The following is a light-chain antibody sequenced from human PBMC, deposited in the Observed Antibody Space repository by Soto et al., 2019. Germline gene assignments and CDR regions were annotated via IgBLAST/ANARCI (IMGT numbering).Light chain of an antibody. CDR2: GAS. CDR3: QNYHSWRTAWT. Sequence: EIVMTQTPATLSVSPGEIATLSCRASQSVMNNLAWYQQKPCQAPRPLMYGASTRATGIPARFSGIGSGTEVTLTISSLQSEDFALYSCQNYHSWRTAWTQGQGTKVDTK. CDR1: QSVMNN. J-gene: IGKJ1*01. V-gene: IGKV3-15*01.